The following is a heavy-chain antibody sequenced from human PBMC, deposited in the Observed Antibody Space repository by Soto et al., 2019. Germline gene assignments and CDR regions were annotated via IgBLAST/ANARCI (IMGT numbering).Heavy chain of an antibody. J-gene: IGHJ5*02. CDR1: GGSISSGDYY. CDR3: AREGRALWFGDGYNWFDP. CDR2: IYYSGST. V-gene: IGHV4-30-4*01. Sequence: SETLSLTCTVSGGSISSGDYYWSWIRQPPGKGLEWIGYIYYSGSTYYNPSLKSRVTISVDTSKNQFSLKLSSVTAADTAVYYCAREGRALWFGDGYNWFDPWGQGTLVSVSS. D-gene: IGHD3-10*01.